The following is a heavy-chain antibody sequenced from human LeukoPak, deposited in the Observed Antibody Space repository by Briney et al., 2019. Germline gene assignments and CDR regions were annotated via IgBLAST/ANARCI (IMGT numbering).Heavy chain of an antibody. V-gene: IGHV3-21*01. J-gene: IGHJ5*02. CDR1: GFTFSSYS. CDR3: ARGDPYYDSSGYYGFDA. Sequence: GGSLRLSCAASGFTFSSYSMNWVRQPPGKGLEWVSSISSSSSYIYYADSVKGRFTISRDNAKNSLYLQMNSLRAEDTAVHYCARGDPYYDSSGYYGFDAWGQGTLVTVSS. D-gene: IGHD3-22*01. CDR2: ISSSSSYI.